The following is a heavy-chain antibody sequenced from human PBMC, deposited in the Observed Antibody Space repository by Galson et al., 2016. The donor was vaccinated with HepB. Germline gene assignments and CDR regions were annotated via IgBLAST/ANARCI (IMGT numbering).Heavy chain of an antibody. J-gene: IGHJ6*01. V-gene: IGHV6-1*01. CDR2: TYYRPKWFT. CDR1: GDSVTSDITT. CDR3: TRGSMQTGMNV. Sequence: CAISGDSVTSDITTWNWIRQSPSRGLEWLGRTYYRPKWFTDYAVSVEGRTNINSDISRNQFSLPLDSVTPDDTAAYFCTRGSMQTGMNVWGQGTTVTVSS.